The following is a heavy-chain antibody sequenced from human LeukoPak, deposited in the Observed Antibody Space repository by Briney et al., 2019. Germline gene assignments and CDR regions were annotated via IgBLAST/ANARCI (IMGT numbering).Heavy chain of an antibody. V-gene: IGHV1-2*02. CDR3: ARSGYNSGWAFDY. CDR1: GYTFFDYY. J-gene: IGHJ4*02. CDR2: INPNGGAT. D-gene: IGHD6-19*01. Sequence: ASVRVSCKGSGYTFFDYYMHWVRQGPGQGLEWMGGINPNGGATDYAQNFRGRVTLTRDTSISTAYMELSSLRSDDTAVYFCARSGYNSGWAFDYWGQGTLVTVSS.